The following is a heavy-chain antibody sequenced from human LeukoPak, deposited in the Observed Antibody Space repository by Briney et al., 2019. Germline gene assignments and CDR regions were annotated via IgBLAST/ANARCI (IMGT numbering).Heavy chain of an antibody. CDR1: GGSISSGSYY. CDR2: IYTSGST. V-gene: IGHV4-61*02. Sequence: PSQTLSLTCTVSGGSISSGSYYWHWLRQPAGKGLEWIGRIYTSGSTNYNPSLKSRVTISVDTSKNQFSLKLSSVTAADTAVYYCARGWAPGIAVAANWFDPWGQGTLVTVSS. D-gene: IGHD6-19*01. CDR3: ARGWAPGIAVAANWFDP. J-gene: IGHJ5*02.